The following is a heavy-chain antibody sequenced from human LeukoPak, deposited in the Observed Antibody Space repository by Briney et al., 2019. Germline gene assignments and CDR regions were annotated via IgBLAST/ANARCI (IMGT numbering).Heavy chain of an antibody. J-gene: IGHJ4*02. Sequence: SETLSLTCTVSGGSISSYYWSWIRQPPGKGLEWIGYIYYSGSASYNPSLKSRVTISVDTSKNQFSLKLSSVTAADTAVYYCARLRPYYYDSSGYLLNGGFDYWGQGTLVTVSS. D-gene: IGHD3-22*01. CDR2: IYYSGSA. CDR1: GGSISSYY. CDR3: ARLRPYYYDSSGYLLNGGFDY. V-gene: IGHV4-59*12.